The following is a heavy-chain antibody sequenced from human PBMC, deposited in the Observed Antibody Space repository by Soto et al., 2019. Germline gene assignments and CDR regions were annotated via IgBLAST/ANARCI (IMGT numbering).Heavy chain of an antibody. CDR1: GGSISSYY. Sequence: QVQLQESGPGLVKPSETLSLTCTVSGGSISSYYWSWIRQPPGKGLEWIGYIYYSGSTNYNPSLKSRATISVDTSKNQFSLKLSSVTAADPAVYYCARRYGTTFDYWGQGTLVTVSS. D-gene: IGHD1-7*01. J-gene: IGHJ4*02. V-gene: IGHV4-59*01. CDR2: IYYSGST. CDR3: ARRYGTTFDY.